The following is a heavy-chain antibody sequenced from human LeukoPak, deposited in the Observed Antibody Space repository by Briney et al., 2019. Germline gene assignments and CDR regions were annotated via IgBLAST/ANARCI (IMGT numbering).Heavy chain of an antibody. CDR2: IYSGGST. J-gene: IGHJ4*02. CDR3: TSHAGVVVVAPGSGTDY. V-gene: IGHV3-53*01. D-gene: IGHD2-15*01. CDR1: GFTVSSNY. Sequence: GGSLRLSCAASGFTVSSNYMSWVRQAPGKGLEWVSVIYSGGSTYYADSVKGRFTISRDDSKNTAYLQMNSLKTEDTAVYYCTSHAGVVVVAPGSGTDYWGQGTLVTVSS.